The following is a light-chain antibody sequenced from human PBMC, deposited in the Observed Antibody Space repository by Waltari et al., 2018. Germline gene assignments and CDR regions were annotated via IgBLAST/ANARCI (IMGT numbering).Light chain of an antibody. J-gene: IGKJ2*01. V-gene: IGKV3D-15*01. CDR3: QQYNNLQT. Sequence: EIVMTQSPAALSVSPGERATLSCRSSQSVTSNLAWYQKKRGHSPRLLIYDASIRATGSPARFSGRGSGTEFTLTISSLQSEYFAVYYCQQYNNLQTFGQGTKLELK. CDR1: QSVTSN. CDR2: DAS.